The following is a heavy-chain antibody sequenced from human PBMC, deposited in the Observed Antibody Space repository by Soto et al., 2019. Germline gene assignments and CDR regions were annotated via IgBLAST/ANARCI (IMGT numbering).Heavy chain of an antibody. CDR1: GGYFSGYY. CDR2: IYSSGST. J-gene: IGHJ4*02. CDR3: ARDHPHSYGVYYFDY. V-gene: IGHV4-59*01. Sequence: SETLSLTCAVYGGYFSGYYWSWIRQSPGKGLEWIGYIYSSGSTHYNPSLQNRVTISIDTSKNQVSLKVNSVTAADTAVYYCARDHPHSYGVYYFDYWGQGTPVTVSS. D-gene: IGHD5-18*01.